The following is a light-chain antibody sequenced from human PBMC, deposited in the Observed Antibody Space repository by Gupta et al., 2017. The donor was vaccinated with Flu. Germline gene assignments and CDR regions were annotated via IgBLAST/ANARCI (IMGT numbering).Light chain of an antibody. CDR1: SVDAGGYKY. CDR2: DVS. Sequence: INIACTGTSVDAGGYKYVSWYQQHPGKAPQLLIYDVSKRPEGISNRFAGSKSGNTASLTISGLQAEDEAEYYCSSYTSSSSLVVFGGGTRLTVL. J-gene: IGLJ2*01. V-gene: IGLV2-14*04. CDR3: SSYTSSSSLVV.